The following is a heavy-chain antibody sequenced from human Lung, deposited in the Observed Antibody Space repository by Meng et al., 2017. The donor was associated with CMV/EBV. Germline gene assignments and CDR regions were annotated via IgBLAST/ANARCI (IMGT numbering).Heavy chain of an antibody. V-gene: IGHV1-69*10. Sequence: VLVVQSGAEVKKPGSSVKVACTTSGGSFSTYTFSWVRQAPGQGLEWMGGLIPVLNKAKSAPRFQDRVTFTADETTTTAYMELSSLTFEDTAVYFCARGRGNQPLFDFWGQGTLVTVSS. CDR2: LIPVLNKA. CDR3: ARGRGNQPLFDF. CDR1: GGSFSTYT. J-gene: IGHJ4*02. D-gene: IGHD2/OR15-2a*01.